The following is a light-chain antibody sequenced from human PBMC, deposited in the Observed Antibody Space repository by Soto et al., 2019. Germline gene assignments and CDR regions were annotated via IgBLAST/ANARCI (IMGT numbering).Light chain of an antibody. CDR1: QVLSSN. V-gene: IGKV3-11*01. J-gene: IGKJ2*02. CDR2: DAS. CDR3: QQRRGT. Sequence: EIVLTQSPATLPLSPGERATLSCRASQVLSSNLAWYQQRPGQAPTLLIYDASKRATGIPARFSGSGSGTDFTLTISSLEPEDFAVYYCQQRRGTFGPGTKLEIK.